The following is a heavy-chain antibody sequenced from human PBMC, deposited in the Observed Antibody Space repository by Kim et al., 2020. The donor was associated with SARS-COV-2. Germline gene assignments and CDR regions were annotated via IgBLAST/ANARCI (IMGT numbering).Heavy chain of an antibody. D-gene: IGHD6-19*01. Sequence: STDYADSLRDRFSISRDNSKSTLYLQMGSLRDEDMAVYYCARVGTGRYDYWGQGTLVTVSS. V-gene: IGHV3-64*02. CDR3: ARVGTGRYDY. CDR2: ST. J-gene: IGHJ4*02.